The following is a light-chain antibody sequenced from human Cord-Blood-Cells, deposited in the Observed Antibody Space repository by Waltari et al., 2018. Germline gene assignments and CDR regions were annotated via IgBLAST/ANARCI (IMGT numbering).Light chain of an antibody. CDR3: QQYGSSPWT. Sequence: EIVLTQSPGTLSLSPGERATLPCRASQSVSSSYLAWYQQKPGQAPRLLIYGASSRATGIPDRFSGSGSGTDFTLTISRLEPGDFAVYYCQQYGSSPWTFGQGTKVEIK. CDR2: GAS. CDR1: QSVSSSY. J-gene: IGKJ1*01. V-gene: IGKV3-20*01.